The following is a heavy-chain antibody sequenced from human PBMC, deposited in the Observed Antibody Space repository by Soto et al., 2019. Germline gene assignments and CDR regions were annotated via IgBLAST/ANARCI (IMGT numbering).Heavy chain of an antibody. D-gene: IGHD6-13*01. V-gene: IGHV2-5*01. Sequence: QITLKESGPTLVKPTQTLTLTCTCSGFALSTRGVGVGWIRQPPGKALEWLSLIYWHDEKRYNPSLKSRLTITKDTSKNQVVLPITTVDPVDTGTYYCAHRHPSAVGTDRYCFGSWGQGSLVTVSS. J-gene: IGHJ4*02. CDR2: IYWHDEK. CDR1: GFALSTRGVG. CDR3: AHRHPSAVGTDRYCFGS.